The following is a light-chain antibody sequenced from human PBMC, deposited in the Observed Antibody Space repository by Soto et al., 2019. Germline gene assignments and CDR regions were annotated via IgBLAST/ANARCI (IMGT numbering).Light chain of an antibody. CDR2: SAS. V-gene: IGKV1-39*01. Sequence: DIQMTQSPSSLSASVGDTVTITCRASQSISNYLNWYQQKPGKAPNLLIYSASSLQSGVPSRFSGSGSGTDFTLAISSLQPEDFATYYCQQTYNALAITFGQGTRLEIK. J-gene: IGKJ5*01. CDR3: QQTYNALAIT. CDR1: QSISNY.